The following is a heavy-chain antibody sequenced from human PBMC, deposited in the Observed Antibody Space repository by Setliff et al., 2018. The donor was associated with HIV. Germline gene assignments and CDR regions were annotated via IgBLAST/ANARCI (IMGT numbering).Heavy chain of an antibody. J-gene: IGHJ4*02. CDR3: ASARIPTGGTSTSFDF. CDR1: GFIFNNYG. V-gene: IGHV3-23*01. D-gene: IGHD1-1*01. CDR2: IRDNGIST. Sequence: QPGGSLRLSCAASGFIFNNYGMSWVRRAPGKGLEWVSGIRDNGISTYYADSVTGRFIISRDNSKNTLFLQMNSLKVEDTAIYYCASARIPTGGTSTSFDFWGQGALVTVSS.